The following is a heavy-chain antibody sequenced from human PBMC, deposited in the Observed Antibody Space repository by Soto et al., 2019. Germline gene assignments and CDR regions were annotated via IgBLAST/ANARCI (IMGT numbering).Heavy chain of an antibody. J-gene: IGHJ6*02. CDR3: ARDNSYCTNGVCYTDYYYGMDV. D-gene: IGHD2-8*01. CDR1: GGTFSSYA. Sequence: QVQLVQSGAEVKKPGSSVKVSCKASGGTFSSYAISWVRQAPGQGLEWMGGIIPIFGTANYAQKFQGRVTITADKSTSTAYMELSSLRSEDTAVYYCARDNSYCTNGVCYTDYYYGMDVWGQGTTVTVSS. CDR2: IIPIFGTA. V-gene: IGHV1-69*06.